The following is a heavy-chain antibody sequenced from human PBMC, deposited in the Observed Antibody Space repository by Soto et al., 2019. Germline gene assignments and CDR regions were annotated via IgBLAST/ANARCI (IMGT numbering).Heavy chain of an antibody. Sequence: QVQLQESGPGLVKPSQTQSLTCTVSGGSISSGGYYWSWIRQHPGKGLEWIGYIYYSGSTYYNPSLKSRVXXXVXASKNQFSLKRRSVTAADTAVYYCAISSGYADWFDPWGQGTLVTVSS. V-gene: IGHV4-31*03. CDR1: GGSISSGGYY. D-gene: IGHD3-22*01. J-gene: IGHJ5*02. CDR2: IYYSGST. CDR3: AISSGYADWFDP.